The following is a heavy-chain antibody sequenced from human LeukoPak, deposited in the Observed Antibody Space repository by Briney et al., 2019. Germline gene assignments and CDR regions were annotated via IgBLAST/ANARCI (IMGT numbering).Heavy chain of an antibody. D-gene: IGHD6-13*01. CDR2: VSGSGGNT. V-gene: IGHV3-23*01. CDR1: GFTFSSYA. J-gene: IGHJ5*02. CDR3: VRESPVAAVGRSWFDP. Sequence: GGSLRVSCAASGFTFSSYAMSWVRQAPGEGLEWVSTVSGSGGNTYYADSVKGRFTISRDNTKNTLYLQMNSLRAEDTAVYYCVRESPVAAVGRSWFDPWGQGTLVTVSS.